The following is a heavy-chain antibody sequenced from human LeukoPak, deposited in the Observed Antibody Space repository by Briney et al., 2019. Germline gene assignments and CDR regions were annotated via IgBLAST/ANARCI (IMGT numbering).Heavy chain of an antibody. D-gene: IGHD3-16*01. J-gene: IGHJ4*02. Sequence: GGSLRLSCAASGFTVSSSYMSWVRQAPGKGLEWVSVIYSSGSTYYADSVKGRFTISRDNSKNTLYLQMNSLRAEDTAVYYCARRGAAGTYYSDSWGQGTLVTVSS. CDR3: ARRGAAGTYYSDS. CDR1: GFTVSSSY. V-gene: IGHV3-53*01. CDR2: IYSSGST.